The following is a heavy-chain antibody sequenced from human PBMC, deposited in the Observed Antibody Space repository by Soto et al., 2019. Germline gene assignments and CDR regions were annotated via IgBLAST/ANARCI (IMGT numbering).Heavy chain of an antibody. CDR2: IYPGDSDT. CDR3: ARSLVNGTYEAFDI. V-gene: IGHV5-51*03. Sequence: EVYLAQSGAEAKKPGESLKISCKGSGYNFNRYWIGWVRQMPGKGLEWMGVIYPGDSDTRYSPSLQGQVTISADKSSSAAYLQWSILQASDTATYYCARSLVNGTYEAFDIWGQGTMVTVSS. D-gene: IGHD6-13*01. CDR1: GYNFNRYW. J-gene: IGHJ3*02.